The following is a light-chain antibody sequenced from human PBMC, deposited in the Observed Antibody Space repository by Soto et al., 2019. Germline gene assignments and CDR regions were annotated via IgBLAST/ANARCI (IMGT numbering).Light chain of an antibody. J-gene: IGKJ3*01. CDR1: QSISSY. Sequence: DIQMTQSPSSLSASVGDRVTITCRASQSISSYLNWYQQKPGKAPKLLIYAASSLQSGVPSRFSGSGSGTDFTLTISSLHPEDFATYFCQQSYSTPRAFGPGTKVDSK. V-gene: IGKV1-39*01. CDR2: AAS. CDR3: QQSYSTPRA.